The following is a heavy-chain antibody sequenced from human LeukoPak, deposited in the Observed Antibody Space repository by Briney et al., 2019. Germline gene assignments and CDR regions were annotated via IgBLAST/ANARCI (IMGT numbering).Heavy chain of an antibody. CDR1: GYTFTGYY. CDR2: INPNSGGT. CDR3: ARGGLGYYDSTLANY. J-gene: IGHJ4*02. V-gene: IGHV1-2*06. Sequence: ASVKVSCKASGYTFTGYYMHWVRQAPGQGLEWMGRINPNSGGTNYAQKFQGRVTMTRDTSISTAYMELSRLRFDDTAVYYCARGGLGYYDSTLANYWGQGTPVTVSS. D-gene: IGHD3-22*01.